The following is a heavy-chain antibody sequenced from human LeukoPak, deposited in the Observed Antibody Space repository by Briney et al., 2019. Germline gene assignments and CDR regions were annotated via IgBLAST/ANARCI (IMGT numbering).Heavy chain of an antibody. CDR3: ARGNLFYFDY. V-gene: IGHV3-64*01. CDR2: ISSDGVTT. Sequence: GGSLRLSCAASGFTFSSYAMHWVRQAPGKGLEYVSAISSDGVTTYYANSVEGRFTISRDNSKNTLYLQVGSLRVEDMAVYYCARGNLFYFDYWGQGTLVTVSS. J-gene: IGHJ4*02. CDR1: GFTFSSYA.